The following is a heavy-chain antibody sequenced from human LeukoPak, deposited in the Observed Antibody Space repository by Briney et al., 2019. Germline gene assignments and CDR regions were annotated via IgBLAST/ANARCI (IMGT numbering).Heavy chain of an antibody. CDR2: ISGSGDVT. CDR3: ARDGYSYGWYY. Sequence: GGSLRLSCAASGFTFSNYALSWVRQAPGKGLEWVSSISGSGDVTYYADSVKGRFTISRDNSKTTLYLQMNSLRAEDTAVYYCARDGYSYGWYYWGQGTLVTVSS. CDR1: GFTFSNYA. D-gene: IGHD5-18*01. V-gene: IGHV3-23*01. J-gene: IGHJ4*02.